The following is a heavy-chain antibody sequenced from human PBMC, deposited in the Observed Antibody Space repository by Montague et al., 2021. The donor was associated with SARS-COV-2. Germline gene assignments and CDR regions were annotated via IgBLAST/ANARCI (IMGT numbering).Heavy chain of an antibody. CDR2: IYYRGST. J-gene: IGHJ5*02. CDR1: GGSITSSY. V-gene: IGHV4-59*01. D-gene: IGHD5-24*01. Sequence: SETLSLTCTVSGGSITSSYCSWIRQPPGKGLEWIGYIYYRGSTNYNPSLETRVTISVGPSKNQFSLKLSSVTAADTAVYYCAREDRWNWFDPWGQGTLVIVSS. CDR3: AREDRWNWFDP.